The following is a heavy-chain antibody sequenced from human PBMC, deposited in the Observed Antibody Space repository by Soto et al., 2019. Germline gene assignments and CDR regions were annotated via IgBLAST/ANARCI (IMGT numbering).Heavy chain of an antibody. J-gene: IGHJ6*02. Sequence: GESLKISCKTSGYSFTTYWISWVRQMPGKGLEWMGRIGPTDSYTNYNPSFQGHVTISADKSISTAYLHWSSLQASDTAIYYCARFRLITDFYGMDVWGQGTAGTVSS. CDR3: ARFRLITDFYGMDV. CDR1: GYSFTTYW. D-gene: IGHD3-16*01. V-gene: IGHV5-10-1*01. CDR2: IGPTDSYT.